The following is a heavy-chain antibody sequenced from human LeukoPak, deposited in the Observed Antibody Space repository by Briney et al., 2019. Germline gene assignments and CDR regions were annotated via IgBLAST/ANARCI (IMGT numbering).Heavy chain of an antibody. CDR1: GGSISSSSYY. J-gene: IGHJ6*03. V-gene: IGHV4-39*01. CDR2: IYYSGST. CDR3: ARWGVPAPTYYMDV. Sequence: SETLSLTCTVSGGSISSSSYYWGWIRQPPGKGLEWVGSIYYSGSTYYNPSLKSRVTISVDTSKNQFSLKLSSVTAADTAVYYCARWGVPAPTYYMDVWGKGTTVTVSS. D-gene: IGHD2-2*01.